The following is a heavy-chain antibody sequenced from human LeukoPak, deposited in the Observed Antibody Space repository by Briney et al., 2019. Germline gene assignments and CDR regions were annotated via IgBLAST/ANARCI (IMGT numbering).Heavy chain of an antibody. CDR2: ISTYNGDT. CDR3: ARDLGGGSGTYYTGFAY. V-gene: IGHV1-18*01. J-gene: IGHJ4*02. CDR1: GYTFTTYG. Sequence: ASVKVSCKASGYTFTTYGISWVRQAPGEGLEWVGWISTYNGDTKYAQKLQGRVTMTTDTSTTTAYMELRSLRSDDTAVYYCARDLGGGSGTYYTGFAYWGQGTLVTVSS. D-gene: IGHD3-10*01.